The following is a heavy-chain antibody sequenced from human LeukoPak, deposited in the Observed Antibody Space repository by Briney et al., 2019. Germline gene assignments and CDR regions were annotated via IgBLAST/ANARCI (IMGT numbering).Heavy chain of an antibody. V-gene: IGHV3-7*03. Sequence: GGSLRLSCAASGFTVSSNYMSWVRQAPGKGLEWVANIKQDGSEKYYVDSVKGRFTISRDNAEGSVFLQMDGLRVEDTAVYYCATEVDRSFDHWGQGVLVTVSS. CDR2: IKQDGSEK. D-gene: IGHD2-15*01. CDR3: ATEVDRSFDH. CDR1: GFTVSSNY. J-gene: IGHJ4*02.